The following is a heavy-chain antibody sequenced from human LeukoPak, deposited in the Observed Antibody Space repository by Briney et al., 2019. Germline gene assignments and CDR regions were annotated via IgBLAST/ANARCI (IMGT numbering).Heavy chain of an antibody. CDR2: ISGSGNST. V-gene: IGHV3-23*01. CDR1: GFTFSSYA. D-gene: IGHD2-2*01. CDR3: ARGQYCSSTSCYVIGAFDI. J-gene: IGHJ3*02. Sequence: GSLRLSCAASGFTFSSYAMSWVRQAPGKGLEWVSAISGSGNSTYYADSVKGRFTISRDNSKNTLHLQMNTLRAEDTALYYCARGQYCSSTSCYVIGAFDIWGQGTMVTVSS.